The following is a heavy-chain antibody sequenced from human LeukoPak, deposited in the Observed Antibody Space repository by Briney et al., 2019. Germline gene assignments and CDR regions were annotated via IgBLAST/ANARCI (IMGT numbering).Heavy chain of an antibody. CDR3: ARALGCSGGSCYQTRYYYYGMDV. Sequence: ASVKVSCKASGYTFTSYGISWGRQAPGQGLGWIGWISAYNGNTNYAQKLQGRVTMTTDTSTSTAYMELRSLRSDDTAVYYCARALGCSGGSCYQTRYYYYGMDVWGQGTTVTVSS. CDR1: GYTFTSYG. J-gene: IGHJ6*02. D-gene: IGHD2-15*01. V-gene: IGHV1-18*01. CDR2: ISAYNGNT.